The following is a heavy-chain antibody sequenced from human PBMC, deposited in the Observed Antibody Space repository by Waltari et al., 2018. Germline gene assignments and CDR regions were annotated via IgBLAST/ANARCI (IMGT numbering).Heavy chain of an antibody. V-gene: IGHV3-15*01. CDR3: TIPSGTYDDY. Sequence: EIQLVESGGGLLEPGGSLRLSCAASGLTLANTWMSWVRQAPGKGLEWVDRIRSKTDGGTIDYGAPVKGRFTISRDDSKNIVYLQLERLKSEDSGVYYCTIPSGTYDDYWGQGTLVTVSS. CDR1: GLTLANTW. J-gene: IGHJ4*02. CDR2: IRSKTDGGTI. D-gene: IGHD1-26*01.